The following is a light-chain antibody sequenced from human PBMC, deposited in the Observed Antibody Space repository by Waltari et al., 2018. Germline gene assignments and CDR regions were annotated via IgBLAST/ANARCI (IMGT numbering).Light chain of an antibody. V-gene: IGKV4-1*01. Sequence: DIVMTQSPDSLAVSLVERATTNCKSSQHVLYDSNNKNYLALYQQKPGQPPKLLMYWASTRESGVPDRFSGSGSGTDFTLTISSLQAEDVAVYYCQQYYSTPLTFGGGTKVEIK. CDR2: WAS. CDR3: QQYYSTPLT. CDR1: QHVLYDSNNKNY. J-gene: IGKJ4*01.